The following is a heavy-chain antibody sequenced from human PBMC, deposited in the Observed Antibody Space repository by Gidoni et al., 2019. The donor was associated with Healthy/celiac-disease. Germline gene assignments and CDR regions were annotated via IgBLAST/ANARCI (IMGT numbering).Heavy chain of an antibody. CDR2: ISSSSSYI. CDR3: ARDRYYGSGSYS. CDR1: GFTFSSYS. V-gene: IGHV3-21*01. D-gene: IGHD3-10*01. Sequence: GFTFSSYSMNWVRQAPGKGLEWVSSISSSSSYIYYADSVKGRFTISRDNAKNSLYLQMNSLRAEDTAVYYCARDRYYGSGSYSWGQGTLVTVSS. J-gene: IGHJ5*02.